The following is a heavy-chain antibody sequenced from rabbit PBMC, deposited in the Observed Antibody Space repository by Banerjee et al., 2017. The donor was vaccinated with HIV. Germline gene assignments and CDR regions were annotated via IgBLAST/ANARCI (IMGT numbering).Heavy chain of an antibody. CDR3: ARWVSGSNYWDL. CDR2: IFAGSGGDT. CDR1: GFSYSGGYD. J-gene: IGHJ4*01. V-gene: IGHV1S40*01. Sequence: QSLEESGGDLVKPGASLTLTCKASGFSYSGGYDMRWGRQAPGKGLEWIACIFAGSGGDTYYASWAKGRFTISKTSSTTVTLQMTSMTGADTDTYFCARWVSGSNYWDLWGPGTLVTVS. D-gene: IGHD8-1*01.